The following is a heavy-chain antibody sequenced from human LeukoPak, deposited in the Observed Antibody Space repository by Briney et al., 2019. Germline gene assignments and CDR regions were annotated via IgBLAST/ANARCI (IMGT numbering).Heavy chain of an antibody. CDR1: GFTFSGSA. D-gene: IGHD4-11*01. CDR2: IRSKANSYAT. J-gene: IGHJ4*02. V-gene: IGHV3-73*01. Sequence: GGSLRLSCAASGFTFSGSAMHWVRQASGKGLEWVGRIRSKANSYATAYAASVKGRFTISRDDSKNTAYLQMNSLKTEDTAVYYCARLGTSVRSAPDYWGQGTLVTVSS. CDR3: ARLGTSVRSAPDY.